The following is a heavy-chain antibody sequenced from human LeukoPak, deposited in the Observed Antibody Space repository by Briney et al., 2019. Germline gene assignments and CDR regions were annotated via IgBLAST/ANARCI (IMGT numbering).Heavy chain of an antibody. CDR1: GFTFSSYG. CDR2: IRYDGSNK. Sequence: GGSLRLSCAASGFTFSSYGMHWVRQAPGKGLEWVAFIRYDGSNKYYADSVKGRFTISRDNAKNSLYLQMNSLRADDTAVYYCARFAAGGSYYYYMDVWGKGTTVTASS. J-gene: IGHJ6*03. V-gene: IGHV3-30*02. CDR3: ARFAAGGSYYYYMDV. D-gene: IGHD3-10*01.